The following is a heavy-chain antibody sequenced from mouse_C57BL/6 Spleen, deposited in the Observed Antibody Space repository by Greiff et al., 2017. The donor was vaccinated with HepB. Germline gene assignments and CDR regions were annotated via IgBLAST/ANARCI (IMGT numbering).Heavy chain of an antibody. CDR2: IRLKSDNYAT. Sequence: EVQGVESGGGLVQPGGSMKLSCVASGFTFSNYWMNWVRQSPEKGLEWVAQIRLKSDNYATHYAESVKGRFTISRDDSKSSVYLQMNNLRAEDTGIYYCTGDTTVVAPAMDYWGQGTSVTVSS. V-gene: IGHV6-3*01. J-gene: IGHJ4*01. CDR3: TGDTTVVAPAMDY. CDR1: GFTFSNYW. D-gene: IGHD1-1*01.